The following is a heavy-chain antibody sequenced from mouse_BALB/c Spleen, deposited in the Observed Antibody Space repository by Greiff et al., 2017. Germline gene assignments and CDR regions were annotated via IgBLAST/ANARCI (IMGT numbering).Heavy chain of an antibody. CDR1: GYSFTGYY. CDR2: ISCYNGAT. Sequence: LVKTGASVKISCKASGYSFTGYYMHWVKQSHGKSLEWIGYISCYNGATSYNQKFKGKATFTVDTSSSTAYMQFNSLTSEDSAVYYCASNYGNFSYFDVWGAGTTVTVSS. J-gene: IGHJ1*01. V-gene: IGHV1S34*01. D-gene: IGHD2-1*01. CDR3: ASNYGNFSYFDV.